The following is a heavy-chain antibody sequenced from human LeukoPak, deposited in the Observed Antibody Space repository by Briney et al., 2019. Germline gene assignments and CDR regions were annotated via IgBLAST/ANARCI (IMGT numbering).Heavy chain of an antibody. Sequence: GGSLRLSCATSGFTFSRYAMHWVRPAPGKGLEWVALISYDANIGSNKYYADSVKGRFTISRDNSKNTLYLQMNSLRAEDTAVYYCARDGGYDFWSGYYQDYWGQGTLVTVSS. D-gene: IGHD3-3*01. J-gene: IGHJ4*02. V-gene: IGHV3-30-3*01. CDR2: ISYDANIGSNK. CDR3: ARDGGYDFWSGYYQDY. CDR1: GFTFSRYA.